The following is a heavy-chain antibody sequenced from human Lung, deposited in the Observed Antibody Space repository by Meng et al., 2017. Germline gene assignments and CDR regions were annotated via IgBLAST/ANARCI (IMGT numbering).Heavy chain of an antibody. J-gene: IGHJ4*02. CDR1: GGSFSDYY. CDR3: ARGPTTMAHDFDY. V-gene: IGHV4-34*01. D-gene: IGHD4-11*01. CDR2: INHSGST. Sequence: QVQRQRWGAGLLTPSETLSLTCVVSGGSFSDYYWSWIRQPPGKGLEWIGEINHSGSTNYNPSLESRATISVDTSQNNLSLKLSSVTAADSAVYYCARGPTTMAHDFDYWGQGTLVTVSS.